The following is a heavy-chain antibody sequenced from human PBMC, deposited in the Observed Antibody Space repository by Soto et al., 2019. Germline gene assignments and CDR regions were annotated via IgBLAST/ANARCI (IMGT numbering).Heavy chain of an antibody. V-gene: IGHV4-39*01. D-gene: IGHD3-3*01. Sequence: QLQLQESGPGLVKPSETLSLTCTVSGGSISSGNYYWDWIRQPPGKGLEWIGSRYYSGSIYYNPSLKSRVTISVDTAKNQFSLKLSSVTAADTAVYYCARAFLGSRDYDFWSGYYSVPPSYYYYGMDVWGQGTTVTVSS. J-gene: IGHJ6*02. CDR1: GGSISSGNYY. CDR2: RYYSGSI. CDR3: ARAFLGSRDYDFWSGYYSVPPSYYYYGMDV.